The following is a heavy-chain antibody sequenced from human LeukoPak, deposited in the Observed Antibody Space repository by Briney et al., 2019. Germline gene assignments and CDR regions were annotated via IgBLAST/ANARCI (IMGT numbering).Heavy chain of an antibody. V-gene: IGHV3-21*01. D-gene: IGHD3-10*01. J-gene: IGHJ6*04. Sequence: GGSLRLSCAASGFTFSSYWMNWVRQAPGKGLEWVSSISSSSSYIYYADSVKGRFTISRDNAKNSLYLQMNSLRAEDTAVYYCALLPYYGSGSYYTAAAYYGMDVWGKGTTVTVSS. CDR1: GFTFSSYW. CDR2: ISSSSSYI. CDR3: ALLPYYGSGSYYTAAAYYGMDV.